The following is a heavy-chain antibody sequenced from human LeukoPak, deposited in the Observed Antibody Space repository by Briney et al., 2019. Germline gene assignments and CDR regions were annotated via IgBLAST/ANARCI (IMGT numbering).Heavy chain of an antibody. V-gene: IGHV3-7*05. CDR2: INKDGSEK. D-gene: IGHD1/OR15-1a*01. CDR3: ARIRTGTDI. CDR1: GFTFSGFW. Sequence: GGSLILSCEASGFTFSGFWMTWVRQAPGKGPEWVANINKDGSEKYYVDSVKGRFTISRDNAKNSLYLQIDSLRAEDTAVYYCARIRTGTDIWGQGTMVTVSS. J-gene: IGHJ3*02.